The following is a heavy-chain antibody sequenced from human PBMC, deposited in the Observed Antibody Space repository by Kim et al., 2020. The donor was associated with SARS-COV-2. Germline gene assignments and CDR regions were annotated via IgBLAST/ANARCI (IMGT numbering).Heavy chain of an antibody. CDR2: IDPSDSYT. V-gene: IGHV5-10-1*01. CDR3: ANSRSDSSGYYADY. J-gene: IGHJ4*02. D-gene: IGHD3-22*01. CDR1: GYSFTNYW. Sequence: GESLKISCKGSGYSFTNYWISWVRQMPGKGLEWMGRIDPSDSYTNYSPSFQGHVTVSIDKSISTAYLQWSSLKASDTAMYYCANSRSDSSGYYADYWGQGTLVTVSS.